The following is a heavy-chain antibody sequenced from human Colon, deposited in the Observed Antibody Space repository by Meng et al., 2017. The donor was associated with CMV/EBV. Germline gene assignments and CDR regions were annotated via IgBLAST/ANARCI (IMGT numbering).Heavy chain of an antibody. CDR3: ATTERPGDYYEGSGPLYWYGMDV. CDR1: GFNFSGNY. Sequence: GESLKISCTASGFNFSGNYMTWVRQAPGKGLEWLSYINHSGTVLYYGGSVEGRFTVSRDNAKKTLYLQMNSLRADDTAVYYCATTERPGDYYEGSGPLYWYGMDVWGQGTTVTVSS. D-gene: IGHD3-22*01. V-gene: IGHV3-11*01. J-gene: IGHJ6*02. CDR2: INHSGTVL.